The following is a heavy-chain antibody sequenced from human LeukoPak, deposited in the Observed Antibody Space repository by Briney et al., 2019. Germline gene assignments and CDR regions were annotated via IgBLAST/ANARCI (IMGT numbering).Heavy chain of an antibody. Sequence: GGSLRLSCAASGFTFSSYSMNWVRQAPGKGLEWVSSISSSSSYIYYADSVKGRFTISRDNAKNSLYLQMNSLRAEDTAVYYCARDLPVYYYDSSGYYHDGFDIWGQGTMVTVSS. V-gene: IGHV3-21*01. CDR2: ISSSSSYI. J-gene: IGHJ3*02. D-gene: IGHD3-22*01. CDR3: ARDLPVYYYDSSGYYHDGFDI. CDR1: GFTFSSYS.